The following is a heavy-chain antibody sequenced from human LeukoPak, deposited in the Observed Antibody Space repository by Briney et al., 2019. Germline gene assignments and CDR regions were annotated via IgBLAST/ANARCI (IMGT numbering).Heavy chain of an antibody. CDR3: MDDILNSSYGRWFDP. V-gene: IGHV3-15*01. D-gene: IGHD3-9*01. CDR1: GFTFNNAW. Sequence: PGGSLRLSCAASGFTFNNAWMNWVRRAPGQGLEWVGRIKSKPDGEATDFAAPVKGRFTISRDDSKNTLFLQMNSLKIDDTGMYYCMDDILNSSYGRWFDPWGQGTLVTVSS. CDR2: IKSKPDGEAT. J-gene: IGHJ5*02.